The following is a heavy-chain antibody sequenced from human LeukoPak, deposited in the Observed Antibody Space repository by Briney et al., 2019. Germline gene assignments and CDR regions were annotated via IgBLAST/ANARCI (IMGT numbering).Heavy chain of an antibody. J-gene: IGHJ5*02. CDR1: GGSISSYY. Sequence: SETLSLTCTVSGGSISSYYWSWIRQPPGKGLEGIGYIYYSGSTNYNPSLKSRVTISVDTSKNQFSLKLSSVTAADTAVYYCARQGDCGDYVWWFDPWGQGTLVTVSS. CDR3: ARQGDCGDYVWWFDP. D-gene: IGHD4-17*01. CDR2: IYYSGST. V-gene: IGHV4-59*08.